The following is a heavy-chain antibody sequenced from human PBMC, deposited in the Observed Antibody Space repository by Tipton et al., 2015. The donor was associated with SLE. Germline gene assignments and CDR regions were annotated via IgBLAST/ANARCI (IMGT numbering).Heavy chain of an antibody. D-gene: IGHD6-13*01. CDR2: ISYDGSNK. V-gene: IGHV3-30-3*01. Sequence: SLRLSCSASGFTFSGYAMHWVRQAPGKGLEWVAIISYDGSNKYYADSVKGRFTIFRDNSTNTLYLQMNSLRAEDTAVYYCARVATGTYAMDVWGQGTTVTVSS. J-gene: IGHJ6*02. CDR1: GFTFSGYA. CDR3: ARVATGTYAMDV.